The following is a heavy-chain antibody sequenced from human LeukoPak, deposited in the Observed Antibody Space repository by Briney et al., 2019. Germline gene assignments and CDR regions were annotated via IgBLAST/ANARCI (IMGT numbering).Heavy chain of an antibody. V-gene: IGHV3-48*04. CDR1: GFTLSSHS. J-gene: IGHJ4*02. D-gene: IGHD5-18*01. CDR3: ATGYLYYFDY. Sequence: GGSLRLSCAASGFTLSSHSMNWVRQAPGKGLEWVSYISSSGSTIYYADSVKGRFTISRDNAKNSLYLQMNSLRAEDTAVYYCATGYLYYFDYWGQGTLVTVSS. CDR2: ISSSGSTI.